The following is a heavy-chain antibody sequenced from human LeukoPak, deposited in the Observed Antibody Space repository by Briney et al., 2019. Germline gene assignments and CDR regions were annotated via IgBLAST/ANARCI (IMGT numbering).Heavy chain of an antibody. CDR3: ARDGRRWNHEDY. J-gene: IGHJ4*02. CDR2: ISPRGDIT. CDR1: GFTFSNHG. V-gene: IGHV3-23*01. Sequence: GSLRLSCAASGFTFSNHGMNWVRQAPGKGLEWASGISPRGDITYYADSVKGRFTISRDNSKNTLYLEVISLTAEDTAVYYCARDGRRWNHEDYWGQGTLVTVSS. D-gene: IGHD1-14*01.